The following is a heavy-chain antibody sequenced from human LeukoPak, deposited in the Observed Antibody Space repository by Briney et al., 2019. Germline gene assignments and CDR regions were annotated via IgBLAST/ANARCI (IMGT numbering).Heavy chain of an antibody. CDR3: ARFDGYNTYWFEP. CDR2: INHSGST. V-gene: IGHV4-34*01. Sequence: SETLSLTCAVYGGSFSGYYWSWIRQPPGKGLEWIGEINHSGSTNYNPSLKSRVTISVDTSKNQFSLKLSSVTAADTAVYYCARFDGYNTYWFEPWGQGTLVNGSS. J-gene: IGHJ5*02. CDR1: GGSFSGYY. D-gene: IGHD5-24*01.